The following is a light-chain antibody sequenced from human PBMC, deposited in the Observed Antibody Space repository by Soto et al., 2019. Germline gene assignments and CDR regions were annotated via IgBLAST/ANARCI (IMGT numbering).Light chain of an antibody. CDR2: DAS. CDR3: HQYNKWPPIT. J-gene: IGKJ5*01. Sequence: EIILTQSPDTLSLSPGERATLSCRASQTVSSNYLAWCQQRPGQAPRLLIYDASTRATGIPARFSGSGSGTEFTLSISSLQSEDFAVYYCHQYNKWPPITFGQGTRLEIK. CDR1: QTVSSN. V-gene: IGKV3-15*01.